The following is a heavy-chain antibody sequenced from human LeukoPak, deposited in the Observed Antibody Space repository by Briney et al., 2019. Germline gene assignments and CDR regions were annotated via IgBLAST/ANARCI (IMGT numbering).Heavy chain of an antibody. CDR1: GGSISSYY. V-gene: IGHV4-4*07. Sequence: PSETLSLTCTVSGGSISSYYWSWIRQPAGKGLQWIGHIYTSGSTIYNPSLKSRVTMSVDTSKNQFSLKLSSVTAADTAVYYGARVQVLDYYDSSGAYYMDVWGKGTTVTVSS. CDR2: IYTSGST. CDR3: ARVQVLDYYDSSGAYYMDV. J-gene: IGHJ6*03. D-gene: IGHD3-22*01.